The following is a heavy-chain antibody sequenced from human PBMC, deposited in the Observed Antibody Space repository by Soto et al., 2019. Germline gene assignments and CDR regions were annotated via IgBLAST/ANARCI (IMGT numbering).Heavy chain of an antibody. V-gene: IGHV3-33*01. D-gene: IGHD2-15*01. Sequence: QVQLVESGGGVVQPGRSLRLSCAASGFTFSSYGMHWVRQAPGKGLEWVAVIWYDGSNKYYADSVKGRFTISRDNSKNTLYLQMNSLRAEDTAVYYCARPGGSCRYYYYGMDVWGQGTTVTVSS. CDR3: ARPGGSCRYYYYGMDV. CDR2: IWYDGSNK. J-gene: IGHJ6*02. CDR1: GFTFSSYG.